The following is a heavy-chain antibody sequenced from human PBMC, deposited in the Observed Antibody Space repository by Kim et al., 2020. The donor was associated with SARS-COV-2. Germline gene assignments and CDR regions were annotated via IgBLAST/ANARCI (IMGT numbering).Heavy chain of an antibody. CDR3: AIHPAWAGTGRAFDI. CDR1: GGSISSGSYY. V-gene: IGHV4-61*02. D-gene: IGHD3-10*01. Sequence: SETLSLTCTVSGGSISSGSYYWSWIRQPAGKGLEWIGRIYTSGSTTYNPSLKSRVTISVDTSKNQFSLKLSSVTAADTAVYYCAIHPAWAGTGRAFDIWGQGTMVTVSS. J-gene: IGHJ3*02. CDR2: IYTSGST.